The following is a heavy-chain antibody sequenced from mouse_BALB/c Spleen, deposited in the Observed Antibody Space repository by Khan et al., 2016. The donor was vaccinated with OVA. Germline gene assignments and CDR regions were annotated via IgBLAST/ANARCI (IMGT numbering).Heavy chain of an antibody. D-gene: IGHD2-2*01. CDR2: INPNNGGT. Sequence: VRLQQSGPELVKPGASVKIPCKASGYTFTDYIIDWVKQSLGESLEWIGDINPNNGGTIYNQKFKGKATLTVDKSSSTAYMELRSLTSDDTAVYYCARHGYGGFAYWGQGTLVTVSA. CDR3: ARHGYGGFAY. J-gene: IGHJ3*01. CDR1: GYTFTDYI. V-gene: IGHV1-18*01.